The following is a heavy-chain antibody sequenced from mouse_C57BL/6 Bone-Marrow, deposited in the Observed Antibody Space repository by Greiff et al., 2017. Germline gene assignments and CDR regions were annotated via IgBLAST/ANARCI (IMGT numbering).Heavy chain of an antibody. J-gene: IGHJ2*01. CDR2: IDPSDSYT. CDR1: GYTFTSYW. Sequence: QVQLQQPGAELVMPGASVKLSCKASGYTFTSYWMHWVKQRPGHGLEWIGEIDPSDSYTNYNQKFKGKSTLTVDKSSSTAYMQLSSLTSEDSAVYYCARDGYYSYYFDYWGRGTTLTVSS. CDR3: ARDGYYSYYFDY. D-gene: IGHD2-3*01. V-gene: IGHV1-69*01.